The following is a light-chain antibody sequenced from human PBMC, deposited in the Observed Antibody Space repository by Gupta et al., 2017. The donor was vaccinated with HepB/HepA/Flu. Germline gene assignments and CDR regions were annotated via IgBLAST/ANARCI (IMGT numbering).Light chain of an antibody. CDR3: RQGKHFSFT. V-gene: IGKV2-30*02. Sequence: DGLMSQSPLSLSVSLGQPASISCRSSQSLVHSDGNTFLNWFHQRPGQSPRRLIYKGSNRDSGVPDRFSGSGSGTDFTLQISKVEAEDVGVYYCRQGKHFSFTFGHGTKVDIK. CDR1: QSLVHSDGNTF. J-gene: IGKJ3*01. CDR2: KGS.